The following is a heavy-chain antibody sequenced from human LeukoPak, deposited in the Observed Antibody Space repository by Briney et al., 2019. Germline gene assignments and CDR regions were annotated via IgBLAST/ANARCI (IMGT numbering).Heavy chain of an antibody. Sequence: GGSLRLSCTASGFTFSSYAMSWVRQPPGKGLEWVSSISGSGYSTYYADSVKGRFTISRDNSKNTLYLQMNSLRTEDTAMYYCAKDMGYTFGHAFDYWGQGTLVTVSS. V-gene: IGHV3-23*01. CDR1: GFTFSSYA. D-gene: IGHD5-18*01. J-gene: IGHJ4*02. CDR3: AKDMGYTFGHAFDY. CDR2: ISGSGYST.